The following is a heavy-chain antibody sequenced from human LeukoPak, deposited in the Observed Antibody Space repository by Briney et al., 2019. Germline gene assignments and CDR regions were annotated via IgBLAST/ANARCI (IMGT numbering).Heavy chain of an antibody. CDR3: ARKERSYYDSSGTFDY. CDR2: IYYSGST. Sequence: SETLSLTCTVSGGSISSGGYYWSWIRQHPGKGLEWIGYIYYSGSTYYNPSLKSRVTISVDASKNQFSLKLSSVTAADTAVYYCARKERSYYDSSGTFDYWGQGTLVTVSS. V-gene: IGHV4-31*03. CDR1: GGSISSGGYY. J-gene: IGHJ4*02. D-gene: IGHD3-22*01.